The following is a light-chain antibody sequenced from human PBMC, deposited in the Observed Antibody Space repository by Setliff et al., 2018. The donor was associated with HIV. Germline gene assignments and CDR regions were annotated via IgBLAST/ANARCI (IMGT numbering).Light chain of an antibody. CDR3: SSYTNTITLYV. CDR2: DVT. Sequence: QSVLTQPASVSGSPGQSITISCTGTSSDIGGYNYVSWYQQHAGKAPKLMIYDVTNRPSGVSNRFSGSKSDNTASLTISGLQAEDEADYYCSSYTNTITLYVFGSGTKGTVL. V-gene: IGLV2-14*03. CDR1: SSDIGGYNY. J-gene: IGLJ1*01.